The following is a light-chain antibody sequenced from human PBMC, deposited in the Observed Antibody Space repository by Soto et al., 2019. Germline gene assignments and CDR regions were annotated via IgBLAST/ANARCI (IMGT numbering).Light chain of an antibody. Sequence: QSVLTQPPSVSAAPGQKVTISCSGSNSNIGNKDVSWYQQFPGTAPKLLIYDNNRRPSGIPDRFSASKSGTLATLAITGLQTGDEADYYCAAWDSGLSVVVFGGGTKLTVL. CDR2: DNN. V-gene: IGLV1-51*01. J-gene: IGLJ2*01. CDR3: AAWDSGLSVVV. CDR1: NSNIGNKD.